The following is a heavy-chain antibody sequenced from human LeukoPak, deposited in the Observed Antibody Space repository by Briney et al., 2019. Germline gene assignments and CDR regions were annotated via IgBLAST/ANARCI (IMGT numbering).Heavy chain of an antibody. V-gene: IGHV1-18*01. CDR1: GYTFTTFG. Sequence: ASVKVSSKTSGYTFTTFGINWVRQAPGQGLEWMWRISPYNGNTNYAQKLQGRVTMTTDTSTNTAYMELRSLRSDDTAVYYCARDKGRAYSYGYVDYWGQGALVTVS. D-gene: IGHD5-18*01. CDR3: ARDKGRAYSYGYVDY. CDR2: ISPYNGNT. J-gene: IGHJ4*02.